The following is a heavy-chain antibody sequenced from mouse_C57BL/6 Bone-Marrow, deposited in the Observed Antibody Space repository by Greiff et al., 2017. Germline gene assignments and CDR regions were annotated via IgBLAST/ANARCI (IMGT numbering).Heavy chain of an antibody. D-gene: IGHD2-9*01. CDR2: IDPSDSYT. CDR1: GYTFTSYW. V-gene: IGHV1-69*01. Sequence: QVQLQQPGAELVMPGASVKLSCKASGYTFTSYWMHWVKQRPGQGLEWIGEIDPSDSYTNYNQKFKGKSTLTVDKSSSTAYMQLSSLTSGDSAVYYWAREPAYYGYDGGYFDVWGTGTTVTVSS. CDR3: AREPAYYGYDGGYFDV. J-gene: IGHJ1*03.